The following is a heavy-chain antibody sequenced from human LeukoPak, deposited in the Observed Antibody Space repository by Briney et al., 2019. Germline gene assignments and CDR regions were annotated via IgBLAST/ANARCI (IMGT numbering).Heavy chain of an antibody. CDR3: ARADDYGDLWSLPTHWYFDL. CDR2: IYYSGST. CDR1: GGSISSYY. J-gene: IGHJ2*01. D-gene: IGHD4-17*01. Sequence: SETLSLTCTVSGGSISSYYWSWIRQPPGKGLEWIGYIYYSGSTNYNPSLKSRVTISVDTSKNQFSLKLSSVTAADTAVYYCARADDYGDLWSLPTHWYFDLWGRGTLVTVSS. V-gene: IGHV4-59*08.